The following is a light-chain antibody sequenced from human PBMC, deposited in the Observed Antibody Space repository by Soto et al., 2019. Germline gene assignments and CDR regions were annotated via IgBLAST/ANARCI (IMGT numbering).Light chain of an antibody. V-gene: IGKV3-20*01. J-gene: IGKJ1*01. Sequence: EIVMTQSPATLSVSPGERATLSCRASQSVSSKLAWYQQKPGQAPRLLRYGASTKDTGIPHRFSSGGSGTDFTVTFCRLEPEDWSVYLCHQYGDSPQTFGQGTKVDIK. CDR2: GAS. CDR1: QSVSSK. CDR3: HQYGDSPQT.